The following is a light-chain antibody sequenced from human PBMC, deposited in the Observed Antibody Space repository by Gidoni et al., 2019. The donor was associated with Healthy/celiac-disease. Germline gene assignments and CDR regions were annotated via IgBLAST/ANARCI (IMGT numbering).Light chain of an antibody. Sequence: IQLTQPPSFLSASVGDRVTITCRSSQGISSYLAWYQQKPGKAPKLLIYAASTLQSGVPSTFSGSGSGTEFTLTISSLQPEDFATYYCQQLNSYPLTFGGGTKVEIK. CDR3: QQLNSYPLT. CDR2: AAS. V-gene: IGKV1-9*01. J-gene: IGKJ4*02. CDR1: QGISSY.